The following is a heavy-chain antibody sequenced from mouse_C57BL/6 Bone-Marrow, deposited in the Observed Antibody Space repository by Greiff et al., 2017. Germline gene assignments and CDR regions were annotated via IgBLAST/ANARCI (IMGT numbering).Heavy chain of an antibody. V-gene: IGHV1-64*01. CDR2: IHPNSGST. Sequence: QVQLKQPGAELVKPGASVKLSCKASGYTFTSYWMHWVKQRPGQGLEWIGMIHPNSGSTNYNEKVKSKATLTVDKASSTAYMQRSSLTSEDSAVYYCARTSEGYWGQGTTLTVSS. J-gene: IGHJ2*01. CDR3: ARTSEGY. CDR1: GYTFTSYW.